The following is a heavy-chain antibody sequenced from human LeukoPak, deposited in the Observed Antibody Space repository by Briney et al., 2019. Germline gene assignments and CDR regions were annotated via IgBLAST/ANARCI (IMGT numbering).Heavy chain of an antibody. CDR3: ARGAPLEWSPYYYYYGMDV. D-gene: IGHD3-3*01. Sequence: GRSLRLSCAASGFTFSSYAMHWVRQAPGKGLEWVAVIYYVGSNKYYADSVKGRFTISRDNSKNTLYLQMNSLRAEDTAVYYCARGAPLEWSPYYYYYGMDVWGQGTTVTVSS. J-gene: IGHJ6*02. V-gene: IGHV3-30-3*01. CDR2: IYYVGSNK. CDR1: GFTFSSYA.